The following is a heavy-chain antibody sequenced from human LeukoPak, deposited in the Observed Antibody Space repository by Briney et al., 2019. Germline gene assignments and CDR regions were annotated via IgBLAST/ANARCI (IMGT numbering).Heavy chain of an antibody. D-gene: IGHD3-9*01. J-gene: IGHJ2*01. Sequence: SGGSLRLSCAASGFTFSSYDMHWVRQAPGKGLEWVAFIRYDGSNKYYADSVKGRFTISRDNSKNTLYLQMNSLRAEDTAVHYCAKTGFLTGYISHFDLWGRGTLVTVSS. CDR1: GFTFSSYD. V-gene: IGHV3-30*02. CDR2: IRYDGSNK. CDR3: AKTGFLTGYISHFDL.